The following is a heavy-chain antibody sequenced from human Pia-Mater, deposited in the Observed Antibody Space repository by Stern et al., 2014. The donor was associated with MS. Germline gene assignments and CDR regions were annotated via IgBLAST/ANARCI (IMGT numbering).Heavy chain of an antibody. CDR3: ASGTGSKRPAGNY. CDR1: GYTFTSHY. Sequence: QVQLVQSGAEVKKPGASVKVSCKASGYTFTSHYMHWVRPAPGQGLEWVGIINPSGDSASYAQKFQGRVTMTRDTSTSTLYMELSSLRSEDTAVYYCASGTGSKRPAGNYWGQGTLVTVSS. V-gene: IGHV1-46*01. D-gene: IGHD3/OR15-3a*01. CDR2: INPSGDSA. J-gene: IGHJ4*02.